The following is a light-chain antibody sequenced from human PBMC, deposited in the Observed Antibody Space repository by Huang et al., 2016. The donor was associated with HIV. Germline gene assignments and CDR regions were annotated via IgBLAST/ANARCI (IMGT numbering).Light chain of an antibody. CDR3: QQRSNWPLMYT. CDR1: QSVSSY. J-gene: IGKJ2*01. CDR2: DAS. V-gene: IGKV3-11*01. Sequence: EIVLTQSPATLSLSPGERATLSCRASQSVSSYLTWYQQKPGQAPRLLIYDASKRATGIPARCRGSGSGTDFTLTISSLEPEDFAVYYCQQRSNWPLMYTFGQGTKLEIK.